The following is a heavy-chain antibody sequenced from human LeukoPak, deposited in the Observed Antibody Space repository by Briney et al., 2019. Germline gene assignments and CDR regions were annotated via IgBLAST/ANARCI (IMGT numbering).Heavy chain of an antibody. CDR2: IYTSGST. V-gene: IGHV4-61*02. D-gene: IGHD4-17*01. CDR3: ANSIDFDYGDYYFDY. CDR1: GGSISSGSYY. J-gene: IGHJ4*02. Sequence: TSETLSLTCTVSGGSISSGSYYWSWIRQPAGKGLEWIGRIYTSGSTNYNPSLKSRVTISLDTSKNQFSLKLSSVTAADTAVYYCANSIDFDYGDYYFDYWGQGALVTISS.